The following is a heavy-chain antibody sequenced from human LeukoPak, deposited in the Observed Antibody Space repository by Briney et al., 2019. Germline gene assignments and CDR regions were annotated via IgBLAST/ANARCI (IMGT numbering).Heavy chain of an antibody. CDR1: GFTFSSYG. Sequence: PGGSLRLSCAASGFTFSSYGMHWVRQAPGKGLEWVAFIRYDGSNKYYADSVKGRFTISRDNSKNTLYLQMNSLRAEDTAVYYCAKDHQWRGGVGNYYYYYMDVWGKGTTVTISS. V-gene: IGHV3-30*02. J-gene: IGHJ6*03. CDR3: AKDHQWRGGVGNYYYYYMDV. D-gene: IGHD3-10*01. CDR2: IRYDGSNK.